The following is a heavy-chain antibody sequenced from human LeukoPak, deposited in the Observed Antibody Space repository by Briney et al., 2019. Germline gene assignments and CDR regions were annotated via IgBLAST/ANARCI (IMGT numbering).Heavy chain of an antibody. D-gene: IGHD3-9*01. CDR2: ISSSSSYI. CDR1: GFTFSSYS. CDR3: ARAAHYDILVPTFDY. Sequence: GGSLRLSCAASGFTFSSYSMNWVRQAPGKGLEWVSSISSSSSYIYYADSVKGRFTISRDNAKNSLYLQMNSLRAEDTVVYYCARAAHYDILVPTFDYWGQGTLVTVSS. J-gene: IGHJ4*02. V-gene: IGHV3-21*01.